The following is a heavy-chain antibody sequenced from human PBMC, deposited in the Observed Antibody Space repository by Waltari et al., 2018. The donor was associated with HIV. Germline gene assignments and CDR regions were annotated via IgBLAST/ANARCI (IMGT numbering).Heavy chain of an antibody. CDR2: RSPNSGNA. V-gene: IGHV1-8*01. D-gene: IGHD3-3*01. CDR1: GYTFINND. CDR3: ARGRGRYDFWSGYSSPGDAFDI. Sequence: QVQLVQSGAEVKKPGASVKVSCKASGYTFINNDINWVRQATGQGLVWMGWRSPNSGNAGYAPNFQGRVTMTRNTSTTTAYMEVTDLRSADTAVYFCARGRGRYDFWSGYSSPGDAFDIWGQGTVVIVSS. J-gene: IGHJ3*02.